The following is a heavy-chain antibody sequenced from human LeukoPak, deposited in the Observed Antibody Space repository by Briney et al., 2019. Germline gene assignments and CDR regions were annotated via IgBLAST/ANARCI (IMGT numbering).Heavy chain of an antibody. D-gene: IGHD4-17*01. J-gene: IGHJ4*02. CDR2: IINSGATT. V-gene: IGHV3-23*01. Sequence: GGSLRLSCAASGFTFSSYAMTWVRQAPGKGLEWVSTIINSGATTYYADSVKGRFTISRDNSKNTLDLQMNSLRAEDTAAYYCAKDIHGNYGGLDYWGQGTLVTVSS. CDR3: AKDIHGNYGGLDY. CDR1: GFTFSSYA.